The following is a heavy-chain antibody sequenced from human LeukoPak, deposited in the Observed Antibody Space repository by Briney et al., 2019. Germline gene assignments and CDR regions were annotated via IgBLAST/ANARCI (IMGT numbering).Heavy chain of an antibody. Sequence: GASVKVSCKASGYTFTRYYMHWVRQAPGQGLEWMGWINPNSGGTNYAQKFQCRVTMTRDTSISTAYMELRRLRSDDTAVYYCATSRLDSDAFDIWGKGTMVTVSS. V-gene: IGHV1-2*02. J-gene: IGHJ3*02. CDR2: INPNSGGT. CDR3: ATSRLDSDAFDI. CDR1: GYTFTRYY. D-gene: IGHD1-1*01.